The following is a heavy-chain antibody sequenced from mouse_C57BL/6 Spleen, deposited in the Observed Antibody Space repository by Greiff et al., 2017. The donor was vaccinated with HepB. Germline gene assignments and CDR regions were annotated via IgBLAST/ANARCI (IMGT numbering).Heavy chain of an antibody. V-gene: IGHV1-26*01. Sequence: EVQLQQSGPELVKPGASVKISCKASGYTFTDYYMNWVKQSHGKSLEWIGDINPNNGGTSYNQKFKGKATLTVDKSSSTAYMELRSLTSEDSAVYYCARRGSYYGSSLGDYWGQGTTLTVSS. CDR1: GYTFTDYY. J-gene: IGHJ2*01. CDR2: INPNNGGT. CDR3: ARRGSYYGSSLGDY. D-gene: IGHD1-1*01.